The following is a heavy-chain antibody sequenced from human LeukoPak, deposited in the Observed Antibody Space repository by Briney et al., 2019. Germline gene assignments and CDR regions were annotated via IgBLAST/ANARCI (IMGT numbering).Heavy chain of an antibody. D-gene: IGHD3-22*01. Sequence: GGSLRLSRAASGFTFSIYGMHWVRQAPGKGLEWVAVIWYDGSNKYCADSVKGRFTISRDNSKNTLYLQMNSLRAEDMAVYYCARKHYYDSSGPDYWGQGTLVTVSS. CDR1: GFTFSIYG. CDR2: IWYDGSNK. V-gene: IGHV3-33*01. J-gene: IGHJ4*02. CDR3: ARKHYYDSSGPDY.